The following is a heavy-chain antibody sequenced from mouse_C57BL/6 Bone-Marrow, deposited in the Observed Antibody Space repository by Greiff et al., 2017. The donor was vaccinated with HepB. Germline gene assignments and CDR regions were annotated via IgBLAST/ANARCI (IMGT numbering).Heavy chain of an antibody. CDR1: GYTFTTYP. V-gene: IGHV1-47*01. J-gene: IGHJ1*03. CDR3: ANYYGSSPYWYFDV. CDR2: FHPYNDDT. D-gene: IGHD1-1*01. Sequence: VQLQESGAELVKPGASVKMSCKASGYTFTTYPIEWMKQNHGKSLEWIGNFHPYNDDTKYNEKFKGKATLTVEKSSSTVYLELSRLTSDDSAVYYCANYYGSSPYWYFDVWGTGTTVTVSS.